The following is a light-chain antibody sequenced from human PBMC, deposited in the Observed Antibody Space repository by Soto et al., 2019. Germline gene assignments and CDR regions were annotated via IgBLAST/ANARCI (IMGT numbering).Light chain of an antibody. Sequence: EIVLTQSPSTLSLSVGDRATLSCRSSQTVPNNYLVWYQQKPGQTPTVLIYGASHRAAGIPDRFSGSGSGTDFTRTISRLDPEDFAVYYWQRYDASPTFGQGTRVE. CDR3: QRYDASPT. V-gene: IGKV3-20*01. CDR1: QTVPNNY. CDR2: GAS. J-gene: IGKJ1*01.